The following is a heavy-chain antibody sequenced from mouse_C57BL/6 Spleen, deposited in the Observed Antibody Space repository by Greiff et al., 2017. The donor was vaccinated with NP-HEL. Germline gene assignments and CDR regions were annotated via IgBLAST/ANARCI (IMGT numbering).Heavy chain of an antibody. CDR2: INPNNGGT. CDR1: GYTFTDYY. D-gene: IGHD1-1*01. CDR3: ANHYGSSYFDY. J-gene: IGHJ2*01. Sequence: EVQLQQSGPELVKPGASVKISCKASGYTFTDYYMNWVKQSHGKSLEWIGDINPNNGGTSYNQKFKGKATLTVDKSSSTAYMELRSLTSEDSAVYYCANHYGSSYFDYWGQGTTLTVSS. V-gene: IGHV1-26*01.